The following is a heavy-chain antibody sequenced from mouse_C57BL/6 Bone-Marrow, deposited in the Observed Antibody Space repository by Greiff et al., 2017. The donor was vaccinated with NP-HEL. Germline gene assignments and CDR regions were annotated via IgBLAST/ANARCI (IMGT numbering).Heavy chain of an antibody. J-gene: IGHJ3*01. CDR3: AREGYSNYVAY. CDR2: IDPSDSYT. V-gene: IGHV1-50*01. Sequence: QVQLQQPGAELVKPGASVKLSCKASGYTFTSYWMHWVKQRPGQGLEWIGEIDPSDSYTNYNQKFKGKATLTVDTSSNTAYMQLSSLTSEDSAVYYCAREGYSNYVAYGGQGTLVTVSA. D-gene: IGHD2-5*01. CDR1: GYTFTSYW.